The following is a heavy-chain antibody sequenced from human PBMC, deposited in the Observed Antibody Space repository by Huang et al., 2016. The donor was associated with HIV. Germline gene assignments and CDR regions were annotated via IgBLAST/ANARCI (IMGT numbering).Heavy chain of an antibody. CDR3: AYQQWLVGGLNH. J-gene: IGHJ5*02. Sequence: EVELVESGGGLVKPGGSVRLSCAASGFAFSSYGMNWVRQAQGKGLEWVAFIGRDSSYIDCADSVKGRVTISRDNAKSAIYLQLDSLRAEDTAVYYCAYQQWLVGGLNHWGQGTLVVVSS. CDR2: IGRDSSYI. V-gene: IGHV3-21*02. CDR1: GFAFSSYG. D-gene: IGHD6-19*01.